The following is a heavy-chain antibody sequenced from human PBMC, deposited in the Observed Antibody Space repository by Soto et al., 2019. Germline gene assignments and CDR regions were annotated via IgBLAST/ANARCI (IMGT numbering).Heavy chain of an antibody. CDR1: GFTFSSYA. Sequence: GGSLRLSCAASGFTFSSYAMHWVRQAPGKGLEWVAVISYDGSNKYYADSVKGRFTISRDNSKNTLYLQMNSLRAEDTAVYYCARDLRGWYNWNHIIGYWGQGTLVTVSS. V-gene: IGHV3-30-3*01. CDR2: ISYDGSNK. D-gene: IGHD1-20*01. J-gene: IGHJ4*02. CDR3: ARDLRGWYNWNHIIGY.